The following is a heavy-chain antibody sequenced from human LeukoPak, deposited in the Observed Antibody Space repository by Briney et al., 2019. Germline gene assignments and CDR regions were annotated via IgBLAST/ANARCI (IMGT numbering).Heavy chain of an antibody. J-gene: IGHJ4*02. CDR1: GGSFSGYY. CDR2: INHSGST. Sequence: SETLSLTCAVYGGSFSGYYWSWICQPSGKGLEWIGEINHSGSTNYNPSLKSRVTISVDTSKNQFSLKLSSVTAADTAVYYCARGPYDYVWGSYRYTGPDYWGQGTLVTVSS. CDR3: ARGPYDYVWGSYRYTGPDY. V-gene: IGHV4-34*01. D-gene: IGHD3-16*02.